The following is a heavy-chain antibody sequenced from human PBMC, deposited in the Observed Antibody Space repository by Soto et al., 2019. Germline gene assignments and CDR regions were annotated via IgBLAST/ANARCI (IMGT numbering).Heavy chain of an antibody. CDR2: IYYSGST. V-gene: IGHV4-30-4*01. CDR1: GGSISSGDYY. D-gene: IGHD3-10*01. CDR3: ARGAYYHGSGSYDGTDV. J-gene: IGHJ6*02. Sequence: KSSETLSLTCTVSGGSISSGDYYWSWIRQPPGKGLEWIGYIYYSGSTYYNPSLKSRVTISVDTSKNQFSLKLSSVTAADTAVYYCARGAYYHGSGSYDGTDVWGQGTKATVPS.